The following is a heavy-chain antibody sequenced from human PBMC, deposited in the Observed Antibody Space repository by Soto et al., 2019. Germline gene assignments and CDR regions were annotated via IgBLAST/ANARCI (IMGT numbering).Heavy chain of an antibody. CDR1: GYTFSADT. CDR2: INAGSGNT. J-gene: IGHJ3*02. D-gene: IGHD3-22*01. V-gene: IGHV1-3*01. CDR3: ARDTETLGPLDNDALDI. Sequence: GASVNCYFNATGYTFSADTMNWVRQAPGQILDCIGWINAGSGNTKYSQNFQGRVSITRDTSASTVYMELTGLTSEDTAVYYFARDTETLGPLDNDALDIWGQGTMVTVS.